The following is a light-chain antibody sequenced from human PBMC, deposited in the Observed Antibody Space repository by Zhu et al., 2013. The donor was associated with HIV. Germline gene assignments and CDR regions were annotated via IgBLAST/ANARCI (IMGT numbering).Light chain of an antibody. Sequence: QSALTQPASVSGSPGQSITISCTGTSSDVGGYNYVSWYQHHPGKAPKFMIYGVSNRPSGVSNRFSGSKSGNTASLTISGLQAEDEADYYCCSYAGSYTWVFGGGTELTVL. CDR3: CSYAGSYTWV. CDR2: GVS. V-gene: IGLV2-14*01. J-gene: IGLJ3*02. CDR1: SSDVGGYNY.